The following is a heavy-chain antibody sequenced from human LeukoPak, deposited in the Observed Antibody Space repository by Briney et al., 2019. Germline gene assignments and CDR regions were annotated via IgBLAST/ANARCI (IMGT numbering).Heavy chain of an antibody. CDR1: GFTFSSYA. CDR3: AKIYYYDSSGYYYRSFYFDY. D-gene: IGHD3-22*01. V-gene: IGHV3-23*01. Sequence: PGGSLTLSCPASGFTFSSYAMSWVRQAQGKGLEWVSAISGSGGSTYYADSVKGRFTISRDNSKNTLYLQMNSLRAEDTAVYYCAKIYYYDSSGYYYRSFYFDYWGQGTLVTVSS. J-gene: IGHJ4*02. CDR2: ISGSGGST.